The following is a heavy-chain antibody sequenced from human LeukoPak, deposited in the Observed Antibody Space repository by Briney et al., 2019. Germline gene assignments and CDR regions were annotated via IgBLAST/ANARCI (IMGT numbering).Heavy chain of an antibody. CDR2: ISGSGGST. J-gene: IGHJ4*02. D-gene: IGHD6-19*01. Sequence: GGSLRLSCAASGFTFSSYAMSWVRQAPGKGLEWVSAISGSGGSTYYADSVKGGFTISRDNSKNTLYLQMNSLRAEDTAVYYCAKEGYSSGWYQSDYWGQGTLVTVSS. V-gene: IGHV3-23*01. CDR1: GFTFSSYA. CDR3: AKEGYSSGWYQSDY.